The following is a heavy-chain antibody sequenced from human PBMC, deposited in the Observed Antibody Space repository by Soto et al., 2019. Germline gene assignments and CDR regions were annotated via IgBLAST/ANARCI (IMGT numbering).Heavy chain of an antibody. Sequence: GETLRLTXAVSGFSFSSNDLNWVSQAPGKGLEWVCGISDSAGSTYYAHSVKSRLTISGDTSKNKLYLQMNSLRAEDTVGYYCAKKRMVCNMRDGAYYYWMDVLGQGTTVTVSS. CDR1: GFSFSSND. CDR2: ISDSAGST. CDR3: AKKRMVCNMRDGAYYYWMDV. V-gene: IGHV3-23*01. J-gene: IGHJ6*02. D-gene: IGHD2-8*01.